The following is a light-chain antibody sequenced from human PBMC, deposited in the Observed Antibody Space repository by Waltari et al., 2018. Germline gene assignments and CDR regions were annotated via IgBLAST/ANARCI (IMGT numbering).Light chain of an antibody. CDR1: QDIGTS. V-gene: IGKV1-NL1*01. CDR2: VAS. CDR3: QEFYGSLSRT. Sequence: IQMTQSPSSLSASVGDTITITCRASQDIGTSLAWYQQKPGEAPKLLVFVASRLQGGVPSRFSGNGSGTDFSLTIRSLQPEDFATYYCQEFYGSLSRTFGGGTKVDIK. J-gene: IGKJ4*01.